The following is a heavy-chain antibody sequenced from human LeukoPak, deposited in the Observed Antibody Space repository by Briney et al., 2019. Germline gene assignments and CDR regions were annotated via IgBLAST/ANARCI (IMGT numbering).Heavy chain of an antibody. V-gene: IGHV3-21*01. D-gene: IGHD6-6*01. CDR1: GFTFSSYN. CDR3: AKAPIAARPGYYYYYMDV. J-gene: IGHJ6*03. CDR2: ISSSSSYI. Sequence: GGSLRLSCAASGFTFSSYNMNWVRQAPGKGLEWVSSISSSSSYIYYADSVKGRFTISRDNSKNTLYLQMNSLRAEDTAVYYCAKAPIAARPGYYYYYMDVWGKGTTVTVSS.